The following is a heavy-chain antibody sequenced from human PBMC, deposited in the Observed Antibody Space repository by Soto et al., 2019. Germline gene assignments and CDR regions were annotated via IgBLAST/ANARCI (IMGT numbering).Heavy chain of an antibody. D-gene: IGHD4-4*01. Sequence: QVHLVQSGAEVKKPGASVKVSCKASGFTFSNYYMHWVRQAPGQGLEWMGIINPSGGSTSDAQKYRGRGTLTRDTSTRTVYMELSSLRSEDTAVYYCARESWTTVTAAGEADYYYYGMDVWGQGTTVTGSS. CDR1: GFTFSNYY. CDR2: INPSGGST. CDR3: ARESWTTVTAAGEADYYYYGMDV. J-gene: IGHJ6*02. V-gene: IGHV1-46*01.